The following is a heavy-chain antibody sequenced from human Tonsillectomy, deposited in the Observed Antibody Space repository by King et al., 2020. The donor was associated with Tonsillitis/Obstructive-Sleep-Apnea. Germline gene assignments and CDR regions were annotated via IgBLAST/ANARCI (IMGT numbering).Heavy chain of an antibody. D-gene: IGHD1-26*01. CDR3: ARHLSGSYYGAAFDI. V-gene: IGHV5-10-1*03. CDR1: ENSFTSYW. Sequence: VQLVESGAEVKKPGESLRISCKDSENSFTSYWISWVRQMPGKGLEWMGRIDPGDSYTNYSPSFQGHVTISADKSISIAYLQWSSLKASDTAMYYCARHLSGSYYGAAFDIWGQGTMVTVSS. CDR2: IDPGDSYT. J-gene: IGHJ3*02.